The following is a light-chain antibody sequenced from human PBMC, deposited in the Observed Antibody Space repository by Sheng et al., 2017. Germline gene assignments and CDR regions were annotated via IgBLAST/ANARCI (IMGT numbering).Light chain of an antibody. V-gene: IGLV2-14*03. CDR2: DVS. CDR1: SSDVGAYNY. J-gene: IGLJ3*02. CDR3: NSYTTTNTWV. Sequence: QSALTQPASVSGPPGQSVTISCTGTSSDVGAYNYVSWFQQHPGKVPKLMIYDVSNRPSGVSNRFSGSKSGNTASLTISGLQPEDEADYYCNSYTTTNTWVFGGGTKLTVL.